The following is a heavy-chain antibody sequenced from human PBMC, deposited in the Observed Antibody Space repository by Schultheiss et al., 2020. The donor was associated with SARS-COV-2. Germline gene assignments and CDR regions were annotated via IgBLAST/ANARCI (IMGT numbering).Heavy chain of an antibody. CDR3: VARGAGGRDV. CDR2: ISSDGNSA. V-gene: IGHV3-74*01. D-gene: IGHD2-15*01. Sequence: GGSLRLSCITSGFTFGDYAMSWFRQAPGKGLEWVSRISSDGNSASFADFVKGRFTISRDNAKNTLSLQMDSLRAEDTAVYYCVARGAGGRDVWGQGTTVTVSS. CDR1: GFTFGDYA. J-gene: IGHJ6*02.